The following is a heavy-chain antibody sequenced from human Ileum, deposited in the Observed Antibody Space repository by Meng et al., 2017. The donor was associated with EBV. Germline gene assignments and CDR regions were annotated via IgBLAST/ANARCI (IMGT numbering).Heavy chain of an antibody. Sequence: GPPQKWVEGLFKPSAPLSLPCAVYGASLSGYYWSWICQPPGKGLEWIGEITHSGSTNYNSSLKSRVTILVDTSKNQLSLKMNSVTAADTAVYYCARCYDSSGYYELNHFDHWGQGTLVTVSS. CDR3: ARCYDSSGYYELNHFDH. CDR1: GASLSGYY. D-gene: IGHD3-22*01. CDR2: ITHSGST. J-gene: IGHJ4*02. V-gene: IGHV4-34*01.